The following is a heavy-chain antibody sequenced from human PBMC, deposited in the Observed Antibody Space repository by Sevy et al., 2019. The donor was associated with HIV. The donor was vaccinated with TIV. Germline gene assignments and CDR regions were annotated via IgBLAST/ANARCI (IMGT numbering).Heavy chain of an antibody. J-gene: IGHJ4*02. D-gene: IGHD3-10*01. CDR2: FFYTGNP. CDR3: ATGAGVSKSDF. CDR1: GASISTYV. V-gene: IGHV4-59*12. Sequence: SEILSLTCTVSGASISTYVWTWIRQPPGKGLEWVGYFFYTGNPNYHPSLSSRVTISGDTSKNQFSLTLSSVTAADTAVYYCATGAGVSKSDFWGQGTLVTVSS.